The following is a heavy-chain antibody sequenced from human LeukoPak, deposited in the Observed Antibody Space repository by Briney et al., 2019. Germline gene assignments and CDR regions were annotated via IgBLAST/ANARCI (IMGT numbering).Heavy chain of an antibody. J-gene: IGHJ4*02. D-gene: IGHD6-13*01. V-gene: IGHV1-18*01. CDR1: GYTFTSYG. CDR3: ARDLFGRRIAAAGNDY. CDR2: ISAYNGNT. Sequence: ASVKVSCKASGYTFTSYGISWVRQAPGQGLEWMGWISAYNGNTNYAQKLRGRVTMTTDTSTSTAYMELRSLRSDDTAVYYCARDLFGRRIAAAGNDYWGQGTLVTVSS.